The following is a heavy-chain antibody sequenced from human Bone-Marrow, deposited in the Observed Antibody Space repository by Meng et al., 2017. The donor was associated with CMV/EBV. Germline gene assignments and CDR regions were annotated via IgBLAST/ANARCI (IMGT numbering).Heavy chain of an antibody. CDR2: ISFSSSSI. J-gene: IGHJ6*02. CDR3: ARDLFEVTTDNYYYGMDV. V-gene: IGHV3-48*04. Sequence: GGSLRLSCAASGFTFSSYSMNWVRQTPGKGLEWVSYISFSSSSIYYADSVKGRFTISRDNAKNSLSLQMNSLKAEDTAVYYCARDLFEVTTDNYYYGMDVWGQGTTVTFSS. CDR1: GFTFSSYS. D-gene: IGHD4-11*01.